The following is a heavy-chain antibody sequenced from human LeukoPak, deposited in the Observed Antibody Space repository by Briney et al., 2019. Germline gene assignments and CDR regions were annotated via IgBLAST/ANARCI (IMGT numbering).Heavy chain of an antibody. V-gene: IGHV1-2*06. D-gene: IGHD7-27*01. CDR2: INPNNGGP. CDR1: GYTFTNYF. Sequence: ASVKVSCKASGYTFTNYFIHWVRQAPGQGLEWMGRINPNNGGPEYGQNFQGRVTMTRDTSISTVYMEVYSLTSDDTAVYYCARDLSSTANWVLDFWGQGILVTVSS. CDR3: ARDLSSTANWVLDF. J-gene: IGHJ4*02.